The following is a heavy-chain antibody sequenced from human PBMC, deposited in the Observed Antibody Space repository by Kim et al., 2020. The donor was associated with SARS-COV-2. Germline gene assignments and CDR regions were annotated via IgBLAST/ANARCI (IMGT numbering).Heavy chain of an antibody. Sequence: GGSLRLSCAASGFTFSSYSMNWVRQAPGKGLEWVSSISSSSSYIYYADSVKGRFTISRDNAKNSLYLQMNSLRAEDTAVYYCARDLGFWSGYFLSGDGMDVWGQGTTVTVSS. CDR2: ISSSSSYI. D-gene: IGHD3-3*01. CDR3: ARDLGFWSGYFLSGDGMDV. CDR1: GFTFSSYS. V-gene: IGHV3-21*01. J-gene: IGHJ6*02.